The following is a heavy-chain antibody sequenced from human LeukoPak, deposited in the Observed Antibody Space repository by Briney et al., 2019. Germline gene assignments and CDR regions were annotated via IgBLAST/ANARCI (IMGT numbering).Heavy chain of an antibody. V-gene: IGHV4-34*01. CDR3: ARGRLRVTIFGPYNWFDP. D-gene: IGHD3-3*01. CDR2: ISQNGKT. J-gene: IGHJ5*02. CDR1: GGSFSGYW. Sequence: SETLSLTCAVSGGSFSGYWWCWIRQSPGTGLEWIGEISQNGKTNYNPSFESRVTISLDTSKNQFSLKLSSVTAADTAVYYCARGRLRVTIFGPYNWFDPWGQGTLVTVSS.